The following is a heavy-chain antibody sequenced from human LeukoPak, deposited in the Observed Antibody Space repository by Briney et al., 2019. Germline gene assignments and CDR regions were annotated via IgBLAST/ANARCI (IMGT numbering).Heavy chain of an antibody. J-gene: IGHJ5*02. CDR3: ARGYCSGGSCYSGASFDP. CDR1: GGTFSSYA. CDR2: IIPIFGTA. Sequence: GASVKVSCKASGGTFSSYAISWVRQAPGQGLEWMGGIIPIFGTANYAQKFQGRVTITADESTSTAYMELSSLRSEDTAVYYCARGYCSGGSCYSGASFDPWGQGTLVTVSS. V-gene: IGHV1-69*13. D-gene: IGHD2-15*01.